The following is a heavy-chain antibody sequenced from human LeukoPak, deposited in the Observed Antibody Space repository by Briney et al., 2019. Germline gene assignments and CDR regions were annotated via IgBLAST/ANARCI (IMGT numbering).Heavy chain of an antibody. D-gene: IGHD3-16*01. J-gene: IGHJ6*03. V-gene: IGHV4-34*01. CDR3: ARARSFIMTPRNYYYYYMDV. Sequence: PSETLSLTCAVYGGSFSSYYWSWIRQPPGKGLEWIGEINHSGSTNYNPSLKSRVTISVDTSKNQFSLKLSSVTAADTAVYYCARARSFIMTPRNYYYYYMDVWGKGTTVTVSS. CDR1: GGSFSSYY. CDR2: INHSGST.